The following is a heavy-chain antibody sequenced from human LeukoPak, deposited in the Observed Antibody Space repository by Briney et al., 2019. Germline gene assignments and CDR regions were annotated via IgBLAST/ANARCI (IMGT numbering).Heavy chain of an antibody. CDR1: GGSSSGYY. J-gene: IGHJ4*02. Sequence: SETLSLTCAVYGGSSSGYYWSWIRQPPGKGLEWIGEINHSGSTNYNPSLKSRVTISVDTSKNQFSLKLSSVTAADTAVYYCARGSFPPYSSSWSRRPPNFDYWGQGTLVTVSS. D-gene: IGHD6-13*01. CDR2: INHSGST. V-gene: IGHV4-34*01. CDR3: ARGSFPPYSSSWSRRPPNFDY.